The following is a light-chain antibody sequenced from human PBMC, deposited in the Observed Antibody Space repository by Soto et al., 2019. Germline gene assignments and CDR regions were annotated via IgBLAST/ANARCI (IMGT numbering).Light chain of an antibody. CDR1: QSVSSSH. CDR2: RAS. CDR3: QQYGSSPWT. Sequence: VLTQSPGTLSLSPGERATLSCRASQSVSSSHLAWYQQKPGQAPRLLIYRASSRASGIPDRLSGGGSGADFTLTSSRVEPEDFAMYYCQQYGSSPWTFGQGNKVEIK. J-gene: IGKJ1*01. V-gene: IGKV3-20*01.